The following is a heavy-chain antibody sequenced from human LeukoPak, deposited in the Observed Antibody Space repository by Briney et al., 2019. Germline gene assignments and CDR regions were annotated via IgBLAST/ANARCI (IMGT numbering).Heavy chain of an antibody. Sequence: SETLSLTCTVSGGSISSYYWSWIRQPPGKGLEWIGYIYYSGSTNYNPSLKSRVSISVDTSKNQFSLRVNSVTAADTAIYYCAGNYGDYPEDFWGQGTLVTVSS. CDR1: GGSISSYY. J-gene: IGHJ4*02. CDR2: IYYSGST. D-gene: IGHD4-17*01. V-gene: IGHV4-59*01. CDR3: AGNYGDYPEDF.